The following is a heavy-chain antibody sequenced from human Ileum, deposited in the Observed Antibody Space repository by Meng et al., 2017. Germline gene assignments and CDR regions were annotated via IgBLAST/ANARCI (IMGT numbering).Heavy chain of an antibody. V-gene: IGHV4-34*01. CDR3: AREIYDSSGYYVDY. Sequence: QVQLQQWGAVLLKPSETLSLTCAVYGGSFSGYYWSWIRQPPGKGLEWIGEISHRGNINYNPSLKSRVIILLDTSKSQFSLRLTSVTAADTAVYYCAREIYDSSGYYVDYWGQGTLVTVSS. J-gene: IGHJ4*01. CDR1: GGSFSGYY. CDR2: ISHRGNI. D-gene: IGHD3-22*01.